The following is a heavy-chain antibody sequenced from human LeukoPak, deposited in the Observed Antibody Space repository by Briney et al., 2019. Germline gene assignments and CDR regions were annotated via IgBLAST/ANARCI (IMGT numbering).Heavy chain of an antibody. CDR1: FTNYW. Sequence: GESLKISCKSSFTNYWIGWVRQMPGKGLEWMGIIYPDDSDTRYSPSFQGQVTISADKSISTAYLQWSSLKAPDTAMYYCARRNFYYDGSRYQYYFDYWGQGTLVTVSS. V-gene: IGHV5-51*01. J-gene: IGHJ4*02. D-gene: IGHD3-22*01. CDR3: ARRNFYYDGSRYQYYFDY. CDR2: IYPDDSDT.